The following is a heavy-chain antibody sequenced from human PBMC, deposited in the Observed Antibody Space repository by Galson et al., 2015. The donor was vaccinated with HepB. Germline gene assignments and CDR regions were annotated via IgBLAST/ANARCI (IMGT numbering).Heavy chain of an antibody. V-gene: IGHV3-9*01. J-gene: IGHJ4*02. CDR1: GFTFDDYA. CDR3: VKDYARMQLWSHFDF. D-gene: IGHD3-10*01. CDR2: ISWNSDSI. Sequence: SLRLSCAASGFTFDDYAMHWVRQRPGRGLEWVSGISWNSDSIGYADSVKGRFTVSRDNAKKFLYLQMNSLRPDDTAKYHCVKDYARMQLWSHFDFWGQGTLATVSS.